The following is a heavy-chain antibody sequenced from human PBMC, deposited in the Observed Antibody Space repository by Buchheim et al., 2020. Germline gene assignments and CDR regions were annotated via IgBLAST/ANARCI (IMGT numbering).Heavy chain of an antibody. CDR1: GFTFSSYE. J-gene: IGHJ6*02. V-gene: IGHV3-48*03. CDR3: AREGGQQLGGVSHYYGMDV. CDR2: ISSSGSTI. D-gene: IGHD6-13*01. Sequence: EVQLVESGGGLVQPGGSLRLSCAASGFTFSSYEMNWVRQAPGKGLEWVSYISSSGSTIYYAASVKGRFTISRDNAKNSLYLQMNSLRAEDTAVYYCAREGGQQLGGVSHYYGMDVWGQGTT.